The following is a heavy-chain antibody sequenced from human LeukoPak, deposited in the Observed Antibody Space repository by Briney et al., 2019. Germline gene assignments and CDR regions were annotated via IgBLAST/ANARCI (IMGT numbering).Heavy chain of an antibody. D-gene: IGHD3-16*02. Sequence: PGRSLRLSCAASGFTFSSYGMHWVRQAPGKGLEWVAVIWYDGSNKYYADSVKGRFTISRDNSKNTLYLQMNSLRAEDTAVYYCAKEGRGVIGFFDYWGQGTLVAVSS. CDR2: IWYDGSNK. CDR1: GFTFSSYG. CDR3: AKEGRGVIGFFDY. V-gene: IGHV3-33*06. J-gene: IGHJ4*02.